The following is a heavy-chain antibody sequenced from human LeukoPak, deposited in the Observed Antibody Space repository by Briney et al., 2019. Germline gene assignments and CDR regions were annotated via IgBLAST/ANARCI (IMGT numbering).Heavy chain of an antibody. Sequence: ASVKVSCKASGYTFTGYYMHWVRQGPGQGLEWMGWINPNSGGTNYAQKFQGGVTMTRDTSISTAYMELSRLRSDDTAVYYCARGDYDILTGYYGYCYYGMDVWGQGTTVTVSS. CDR2: INPNSGGT. D-gene: IGHD3-9*01. J-gene: IGHJ6*02. CDR1: GYTFTGYY. V-gene: IGHV1-2*02. CDR3: ARGDYDILTGYYGYCYYGMDV.